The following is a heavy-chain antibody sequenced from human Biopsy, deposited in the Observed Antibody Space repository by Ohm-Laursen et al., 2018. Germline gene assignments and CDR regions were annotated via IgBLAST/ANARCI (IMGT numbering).Heavy chain of an antibody. V-gene: IGHV1-2*02. CDR3: ARASAYGVFDI. CDR1: GYTFTGYS. CDR2: IDPNSGRA. J-gene: IGHJ3*02. Sequence: APVKVSCNASGYTFTGYSCHWVRQAPGQRLEWVGWIDPNSGRANYAQKFQGRITMTTDTSIITAYLEVSSLTSDDAAVYFCARASAYGVFDIWGQGTTVTVSS. D-gene: IGHD4/OR15-4a*01.